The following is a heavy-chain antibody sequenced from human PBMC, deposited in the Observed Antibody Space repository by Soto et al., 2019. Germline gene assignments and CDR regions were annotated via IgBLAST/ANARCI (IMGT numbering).Heavy chain of an antibody. CDR1: GFTFSSES. D-gene: IGHD3-3*01. V-gene: IGHV3-48*01. CDR2: ISRTSTVI. J-gene: IGHJ4*02. Sequence: WGSLRLSCAASGFTFSSESMIWLRQAPGKGLEWVSFISRTSTVIYYVDSVKGRLTTSRDNGKNLLFLQMNDLRGEDTAVYYCAPGTYYSGDNGYYYFASCGKGTRVTVSS. CDR3: APGTYYSGDNGYYYFAS.